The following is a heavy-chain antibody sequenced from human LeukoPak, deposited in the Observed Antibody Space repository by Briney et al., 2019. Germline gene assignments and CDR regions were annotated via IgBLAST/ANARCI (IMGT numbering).Heavy chain of an antibody. D-gene: IGHD3-9*01. CDR1: GFTFSSYS. V-gene: IGHV3-21*01. CDR3: ARSGPRRYFDWLSPFDY. Sequence: GGTLRLSCAASGFTFSSYSMNWGRQAPGKGLKWVSSISSSSSYIYYADSVKGRFIISRDSAKNSLYLQMNSLRAEDTAVYYCARSGPRRYFDWLSPFDYWGQGTLVTASS. J-gene: IGHJ4*02. CDR2: ISSSSSYI.